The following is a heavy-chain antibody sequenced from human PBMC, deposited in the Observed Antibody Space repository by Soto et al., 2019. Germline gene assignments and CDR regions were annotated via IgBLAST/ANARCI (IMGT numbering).Heavy chain of an antibody. D-gene: IGHD1-26*01. Sequence: PGGSLRLSCAASGFPFSTFAMSWVRQAPGKGLEWVSTIRDDSGSTFYADSVKGRVTISRDNSKKTLYLQMNSLRAEDTAVSYCPKDKISGAKKFDYWGQRPLVTLSS. CDR1: GFPFSTFA. J-gene: IGHJ4*02. CDR3: PKDKISGAKKFDY. V-gene: IGHV3-23*01. CDR2: IRDDSGST.